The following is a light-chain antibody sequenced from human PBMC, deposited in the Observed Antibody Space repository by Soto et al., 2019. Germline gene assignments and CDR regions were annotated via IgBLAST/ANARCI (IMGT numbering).Light chain of an antibody. J-gene: IGKJ1*01. CDR1: QSISTY. CDR3: QQSYTTPPWT. Sequence: DIQMTQSPSSLSASVGDRVSITCRASQSISTYLNWYQQKPGKAPKLLIYGASSLQSGVPSRFSGWGSGTNFTLTISSLQPEDSATYYCQQSYTTPPWTFGQGTKVEIK. V-gene: IGKV1-39*01. CDR2: GAS.